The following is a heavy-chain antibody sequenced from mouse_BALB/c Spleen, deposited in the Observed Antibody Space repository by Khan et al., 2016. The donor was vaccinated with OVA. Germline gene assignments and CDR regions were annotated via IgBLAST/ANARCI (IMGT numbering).Heavy chain of an antibody. V-gene: IGHV9-3-1*01. CDR1: GYTFTNYG. CDR3: ARSAPYWFFEV. CDR2: INTYTGEP. J-gene: IGHJ1*01. Sequence: QFQLVQSGPELKKPGETVKISCKAPGYTFTNYGMNWVKQAPGKGLKWMGWINTYTGEPTYADDFKGRFAFSLETSANTAYLQINNLKNEDTATCCWARSAPYWFFEVWGAGTTVTVSS.